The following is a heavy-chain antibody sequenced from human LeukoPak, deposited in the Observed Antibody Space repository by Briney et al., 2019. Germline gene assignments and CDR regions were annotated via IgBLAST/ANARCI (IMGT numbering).Heavy chain of an antibody. V-gene: IGHV4-39*01. J-gene: IGHJ4*02. Sequence: SETLSLTCTVSGGSISSSTYYWGWIRRPPGKGLEWIGSIYYSGSTYYNPSLKSRATVSVDTSKKQFSLKLSPVTAANTAVYYCVRGSTLRHYQYWGQGTLVTVSS. D-gene: IGHD3-16*01. CDR3: VRGSTLRHYQY. CDR2: IYYSGST. CDR1: GGSISSSTYY.